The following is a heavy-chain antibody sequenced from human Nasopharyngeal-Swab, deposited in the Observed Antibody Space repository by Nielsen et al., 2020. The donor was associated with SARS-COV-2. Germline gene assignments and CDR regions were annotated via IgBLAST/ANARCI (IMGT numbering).Heavy chain of an antibody. CDR3: ARDGQSRTNWSDP. J-gene: IGHJ5*02. D-gene: IGHD2-8*01. Sequence: GESLKISCTASGFPFSDYFMSWIRQAPGKGLEWVTYISRSGSSIYYADSVKGRFTISRDNAKNSLYLQMNSLRAEDTAVYYCARDGQSRTNWSDPWGQGTVVTVSS. CDR1: GFPFSDYF. V-gene: IGHV3-11*04. CDR2: ISRSGSSI.